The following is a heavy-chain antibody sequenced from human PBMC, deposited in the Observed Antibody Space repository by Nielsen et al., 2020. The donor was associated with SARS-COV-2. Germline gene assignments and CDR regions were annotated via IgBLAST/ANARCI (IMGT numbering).Heavy chain of an antibody. CDR1: GYTFTSYA. CDR3: ATSVVVTAHDAFDI. CDR2: INAGNGNT. D-gene: IGHD2-21*02. J-gene: IGHJ3*02. V-gene: IGHV1-3*01. Sequence: VKVSCKASGYTFTSYAMHWVRQAPGQRLEWMGWINAGNGNTKYSQKFQGRVTITRDTSASTAYMELSSLRSADTALYYCATSVVVTAHDAFDIWGQGTMVTVSS.